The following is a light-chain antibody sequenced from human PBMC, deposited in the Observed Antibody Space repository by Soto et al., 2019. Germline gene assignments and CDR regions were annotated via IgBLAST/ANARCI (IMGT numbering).Light chain of an antibody. CDR1: SGHSSYD. J-gene: IGLJ2*01. V-gene: IGLV4-69*01. CDR2: LNSDGSH. Sequence: QPVLTQSPSASASLGASVKLTCTLSSGHSSYDIAWHQQQPEKGPRYLMKLNSDGSHSKGDGIPDRFSGSSSGAERYLTISSRQSEDEADYYCQTWGTGIHVVFGGGTKLTVL. CDR3: QTWGTGIHVV.